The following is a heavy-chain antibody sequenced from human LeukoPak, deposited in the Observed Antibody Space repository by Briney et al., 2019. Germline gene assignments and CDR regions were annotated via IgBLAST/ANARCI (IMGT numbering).Heavy chain of an antibody. CDR3: ARDSRYCSGGSCPQDY. CDR1: GFTFSSFE. CDR2: ISSSGSTI. J-gene: IGHJ4*02. V-gene: IGHV3-48*03. D-gene: IGHD2-15*01. Sequence: GGSLRLSCAASGFTFSSFEMNWVRQAPGKGLEWVSYISSSGSTIYYADPVKGRFTISRDNAKNSLYLQMNSLRAEDTAVYYCARDSRYCSGGSCPQDYWGQGTLVTVSS.